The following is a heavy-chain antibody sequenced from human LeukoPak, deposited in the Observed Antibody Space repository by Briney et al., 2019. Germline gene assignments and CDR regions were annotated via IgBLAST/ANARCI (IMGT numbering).Heavy chain of an antibody. CDR1: GFTFSSYG. Sequence: GGSLGLSCAASGFTFSSYGMHWVRQAPGKGLEWVAVIWYDGSNKYYADSVKGRFTISRDNSKNTLYLQMNSLRAEDTAVYYCAGSGFGSSWYAPYFDYWGQGTLVTVSS. V-gene: IGHV3-33*01. J-gene: IGHJ4*02. CDR2: IWYDGSNK. CDR3: AGSGFGSSWYAPYFDY. D-gene: IGHD6-13*01.